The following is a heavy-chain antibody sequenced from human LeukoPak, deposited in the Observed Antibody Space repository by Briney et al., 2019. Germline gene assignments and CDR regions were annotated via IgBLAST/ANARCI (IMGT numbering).Heavy chain of an antibody. D-gene: IGHD4-17*01. CDR2: IIPIFGTA. J-gene: IGHJ4*02. CDR3: ARPAGYGDYTYDY. V-gene: IGHV1-69*13. CDR1: GCTFSSYA. Sequence: SVKVSCKASGCTFSSYAISWVRPAPGQGLEWMGGIIPIFGTANYAQKFQGRVTITADESTSTAYMELRSLRSDDTAVYYCARPAGYGDYTYDYWGQGTLVTVSS.